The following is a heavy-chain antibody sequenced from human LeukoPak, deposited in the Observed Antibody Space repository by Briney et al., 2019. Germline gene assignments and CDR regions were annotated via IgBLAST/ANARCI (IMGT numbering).Heavy chain of an antibody. CDR1: GYIFTSYG. D-gene: IGHD4-17*01. V-gene: IGHV1-18*01. CDR3: ARDNGYGDHGIDY. CDR2: IRGYNDDT. J-gene: IGHJ4*02. Sequence: ASVKVSCKASGYIFTSYGISWVRQAPGQGLEWMGWIRGYNDDTNYAQNPQGRVTVSTDRSTSTAYMELTSLRSDDTAMYYCARDNGYGDHGIDYWGQGTLVTVSS.